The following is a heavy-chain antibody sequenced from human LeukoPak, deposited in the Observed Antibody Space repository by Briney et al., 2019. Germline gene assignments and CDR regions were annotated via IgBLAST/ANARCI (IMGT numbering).Heavy chain of an antibody. CDR1: GFTFSDYY. CDR2: ISTSWPYT. CDR3: ARCGTPNNYYLYGMDV. Sequence: GGSLRLSCAASGFTFSDYYMIWIRQAPGKGLEWVSYISTSWPYTNYADSVKGQFTISRDNAKNSLYLQMNSLRAEDTAVYYCARCGTPNNYYLYGMDVWGQGTTVTVSS. D-gene: IGHD1-26*01. V-gene: IGHV3-11*03. J-gene: IGHJ6*02.